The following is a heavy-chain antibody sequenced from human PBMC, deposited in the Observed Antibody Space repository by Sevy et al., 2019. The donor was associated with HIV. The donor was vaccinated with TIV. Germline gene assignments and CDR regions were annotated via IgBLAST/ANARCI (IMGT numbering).Heavy chain of an antibody. J-gene: IGHJ4*02. CDR3: AREGCTKPHDY. D-gene: IGHD2-8*01. CDR2: LSFGCGEI. V-gene: IGHV3-23*01. Sequence: GGSLRLSCAASGFTFSKYYMSWVRQPPGKGLEWVSTLSFGCGEITYADSVKGRFTISRDNSKSSVYLQMNNLRPEDTAVYYCAREGCTKPHDYWGQGTLVTVSS. CDR1: GFTFSKYY.